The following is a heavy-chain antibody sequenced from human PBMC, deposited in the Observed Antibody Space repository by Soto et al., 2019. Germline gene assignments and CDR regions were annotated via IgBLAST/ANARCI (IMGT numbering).Heavy chain of an antibody. CDR2: IKYDGATE. J-gene: IGHJ4*02. CDR1: GFSFSNYW. D-gene: IGHD1-1*01. CDR3: ARDPGEDHDHWNYFDS. V-gene: IGHV3-7*03. Sequence: EVQLVESGGGLVQPGGSLRLSCAASGFSFSNYWMNWVRQAPGKGPEWVAGIKYDGATEYYVDSVKGRFTISRDNAHNSVFLQMNSLRAEDTAMYYCARDPGEDHDHWNYFDSWGQGTLVTVST.